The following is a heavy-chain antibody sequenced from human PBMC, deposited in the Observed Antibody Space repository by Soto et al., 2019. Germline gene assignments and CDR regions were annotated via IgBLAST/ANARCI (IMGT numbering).Heavy chain of an antibody. CDR3: ARGCSSSSCCDSFDI. Sequence: QVQLQESGPGLVKPSETLSLTCTVSGGSISSYYWSWIRQPPGKGLEWIGFIYYSGGTNYNPSLKSRVTISVDASKNQFSLKLSSVTAADTAVYYCARGCSSSSCCDSFDIWGQGTMVTVSS. J-gene: IGHJ3*02. CDR1: GGSISSYY. D-gene: IGHD2-2*01. CDR2: IYYSGGT. V-gene: IGHV4-59*01.